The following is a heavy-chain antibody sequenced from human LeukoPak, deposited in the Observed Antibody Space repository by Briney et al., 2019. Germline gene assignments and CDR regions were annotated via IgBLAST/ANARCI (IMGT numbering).Heavy chain of an antibody. CDR2: ITGSGRDT. Sequence: PGGSLRLSCAASGFTFSTYAMNWVRQAPGKRLEWVSSITGSGRDTYYAGSVRGRITISRDNSKNTLFLQMNSLRAEDTAIYYCAKSSTLTTYEHLDYWGQGTLVTVSS. CDR1: GFTFSTYA. D-gene: IGHD4-11*01. J-gene: IGHJ4*02. CDR3: AKSSTLTTYEHLDY. V-gene: IGHV3-23*01.